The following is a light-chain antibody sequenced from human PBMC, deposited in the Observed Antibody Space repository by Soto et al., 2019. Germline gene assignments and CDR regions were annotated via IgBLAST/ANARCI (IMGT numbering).Light chain of an antibody. J-gene: IGKJ1*01. CDR3: QQYGTSPRT. V-gene: IGKV3-20*01. CDR1: QSVTSNY. Sequence: EIVLTQSPGTLSLSPGERATLSCRASQSVTSNYLAWYQQKPGQAPRLLIYGTSSRATRIPDRFSGSGSGTDFTLTISRLEPEDFAVYYCQQYGTSPRTFCQGTKVEIK. CDR2: GTS.